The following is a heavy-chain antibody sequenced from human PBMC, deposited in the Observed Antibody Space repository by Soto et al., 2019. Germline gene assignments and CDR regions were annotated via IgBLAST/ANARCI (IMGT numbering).Heavy chain of an antibody. CDR1: GYTFTSYY. CDR3: ARTSEGSWYPARFDY. CDR2: INPSGGST. D-gene: IGHD6-13*01. J-gene: IGHJ4*02. V-gene: IGHV1-46*03. Sequence: GASVKVSCKASGYTFTSYYMHWVRQAPGQGLEWMGIINPSGGSTSYAQKFQGRVTMTRDTSTSTVYMELSSLRSEDTAVYYCARTSEGSWYPARFDYWGQGTLVTVSS.